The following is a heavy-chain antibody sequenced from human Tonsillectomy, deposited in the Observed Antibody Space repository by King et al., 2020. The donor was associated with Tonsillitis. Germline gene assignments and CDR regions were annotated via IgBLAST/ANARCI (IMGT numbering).Heavy chain of an antibody. D-gene: IGHD2-2*01. V-gene: IGHV3-23*04. CDR3: AGASQLPITPYYYYGMDV. CDR2: ISGSGGST. Sequence: VQLVESGGGLVQPGESLRLSCAASGFTFSNYAMSWVRQAPGKGLEWVSAISGSGGSTYYADSVKGRFTISRDNSKNTLYLQMNSLRAEDTAVYYCAGASQLPITPYYYYGMDVWGQGTTVTVSS. CDR1: GFTFSNYA. J-gene: IGHJ6*02.